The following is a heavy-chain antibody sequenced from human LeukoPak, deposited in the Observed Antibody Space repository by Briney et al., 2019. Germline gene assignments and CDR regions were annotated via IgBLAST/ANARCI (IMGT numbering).Heavy chain of an antibody. D-gene: IGHD1-26*01. J-gene: IGHJ4*02. V-gene: IGHV4-59*01. CDR2: IFYSGST. Sequence: KPSETLSLTCSVSGGSISSYYWSWIRQPPGKGLEWIGYIFYSGSTNYNPSLKSQVTISVDTSKNQFSLKLSSVTAADTAVYYRARRVGADYFDFWGQGTLVTVSS. CDR1: GGSISSYY. CDR3: ARRVGADYFDF.